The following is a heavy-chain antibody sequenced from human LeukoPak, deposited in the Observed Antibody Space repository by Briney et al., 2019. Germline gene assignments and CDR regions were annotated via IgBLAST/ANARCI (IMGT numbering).Heavy chain of an antibody. Sequence: PGGSLRLSCAASGFTFDDYAMHWVRQAPGKGLEWVSGISWNSGSIGYADSVKGRSTISRDNAKNSLYLQMSSLRAEDTALYYCAKDKFVRGYSYGYGNSDFDYWGQGTLVTVSS. CDR1: GFTFDDYA. CDR2: ISWNSGSI. J-gene: IGHJ4*02. D-gene: IGHD5-18*01. V-gene: IGHV3-9*01. CDR3: AKDKFVRGYSYGYGNSDFDY.